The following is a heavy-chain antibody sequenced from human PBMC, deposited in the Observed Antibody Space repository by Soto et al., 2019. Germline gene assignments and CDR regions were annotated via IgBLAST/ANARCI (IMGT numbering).Heavy chain of an antibody. J-gene: IGHJ4*01. D-gene: IGHD6-19*01. CDR1: GFSLTTSGVG. CDR3: AHRLRWLANFDY. Sequence: SGPTLVNPTQTLTLTCTFSGFSLTTSGVGVGWIRQPPGKALEWLALIYWNDDKRYSPSLKSRLTITKDTSKNQVVLTMTNVDPVDTATYYCAHRLRWLANFDYWGQEPWSPSPQ. V-gene: IGHV2-5*01. CDR2: IYWNDDK.